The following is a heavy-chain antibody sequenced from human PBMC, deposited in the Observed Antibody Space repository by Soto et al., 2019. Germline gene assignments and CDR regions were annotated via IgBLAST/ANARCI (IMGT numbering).Heavy chain of an antibody. CDR3: ARVRQGACYLDL. Sequence: EVHLVESGGGLVQPGGSLRLSCAASGFSFSSYWMHWVSQAPGKGLVWVSRIKTDGSVISYADSVKGRFTISRDNAQNTLYLQMNTPRAGDTALYYCARVRQGACYLDLWGRGTLVSGSS. V-gene: IGHV3-74*01. J-gene: IGHJ2*01. CDR2: IKTDGSVI. CDR1: GFSFSSYW. D-gene: IGHD3-16*01.